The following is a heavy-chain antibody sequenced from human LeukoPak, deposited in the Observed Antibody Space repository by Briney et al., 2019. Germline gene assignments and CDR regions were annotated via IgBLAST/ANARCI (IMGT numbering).Heavy chain of an antibody. V-gene: IGHV3-66*01. CDR2: IYSDGTT. Sequence: PGGSLRLSCAASGFTVSSNYMSWVRQAPGKGLEWVSVIYSDGTTHYADSEKGRFSISRDNSKNTVYLQMNSLRAEDTALYYCATKEGYGGLFDHWGQGTLVTVSS. CDR1: GFTVSSNY. J-gene: IGHJ4*02. D-gene: IGHD4-23*01. CDR3: ATKEGYGGLFDH.